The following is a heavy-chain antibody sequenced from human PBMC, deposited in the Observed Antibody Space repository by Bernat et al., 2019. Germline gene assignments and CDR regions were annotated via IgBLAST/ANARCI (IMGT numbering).Heavy chain of an antibody. CDR3: ARNRYDFWSGWNWFDP. V-gene: IGHV4-39*01. J-gene: IGHJ5*02. Sequence: QLQLQESGPGLVKPSETLSLTCTVSGCSISSSSYYLGWIRQPPGKGLEWIWSIYYSGSTYYNPSLKSRVTISVDTYKNEFSLKLSSVTAADTAVYYCARNRYDFWSGWNWFDPWGQGTLVTVSS. CDR2: IYYSGST. CDR1: GCSISSSSYY. D-gene: IGHD3-3*01.